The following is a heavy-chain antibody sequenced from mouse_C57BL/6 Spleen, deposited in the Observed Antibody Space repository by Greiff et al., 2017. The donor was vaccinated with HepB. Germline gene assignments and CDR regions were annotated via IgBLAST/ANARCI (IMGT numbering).Heavy chain of an antibody. CDR1: GFTFSDYG. CDR3: ATPYYGSSQYAMDY. J-gene: IGHJ4*01. V-gene: IGHV5-17*01. D-gene: IGHD1-1*01. Sequence: EVQRVESGGGLVKPGGSLKLSCAASGFTFSDYGMHWVRQAPEKGLEWVAYISSGSSTIYYADTVKGRFTISRDNAKNTLFLQMTSLRSEGTAMYYCATPYYGSSQYAMDYWGQGTSVTVSS. CDR2: ISSGSSTI.